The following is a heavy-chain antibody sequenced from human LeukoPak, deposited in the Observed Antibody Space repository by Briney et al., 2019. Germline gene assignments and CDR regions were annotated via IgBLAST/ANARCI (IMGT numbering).Heavy chain of an antibody. V-gene: IGHV4-39*01. D-gene: IGHD6-19*01. J-gene: IGHJ4*02. CDR1: GGSINSPSYF. Sequence: SETLSLTCTVSGGSINSPSYFWAWIRQPPGKGLEWIGHIYYDGITHYNPSLKRRVSMSVDTSGNQFSLKLSSVTAADTAVYFCARHFYGGWYEPNFDYRGQGTRVTVSS. CDR2: IYYDGIT. CDR3: ARHFYGGWYEPNFDY.